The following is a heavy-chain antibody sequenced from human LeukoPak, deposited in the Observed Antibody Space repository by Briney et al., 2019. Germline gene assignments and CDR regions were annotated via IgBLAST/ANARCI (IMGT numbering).Heavy chain of an antibody. CDR2: IHSDGRT. D-gene: IGHD5-12*01. V-gene: IGHV3-66*02. J-gene: IGHJ4*02. Sequence: GGSLRLSCAASGLTVSSNFMSWVRQAPGKGLEWVSVIHSDGRTFYADTVKGRFTVSRDNSNDMLFLQMNCLRAEDTAVYYCARDVGGMATGYFDYWGQGTPVTVSS. CDR3: ARDVGGMATGYFDY. CDR1: GLTVSSNF.